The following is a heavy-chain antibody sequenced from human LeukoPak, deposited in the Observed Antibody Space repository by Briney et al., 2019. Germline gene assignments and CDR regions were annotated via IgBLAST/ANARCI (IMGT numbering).Heavy chain of an antibody. Sequence: GGSLRLSCAASGFTFSSYEMKWVRQAPGKGLEWVSYISSGSSSTYYADSVKGRFTISRDNAKNSLNLQMSSLRVEDTAVYYCARVQQPSGIQGYYYGVDVWGQGTTVTVSS. CDR2: ISSGSSST. CDR1: GFTFSSYE. CDR3: ARVQQPSGIQGYYYGVDV. J-gene: IGHJ6*02. D-gene: IGHD6-13*01. V-gene: IGHV3-48*03.